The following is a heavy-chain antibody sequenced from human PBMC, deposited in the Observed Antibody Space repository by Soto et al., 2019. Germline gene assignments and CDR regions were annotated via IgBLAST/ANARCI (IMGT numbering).Heavy chain of an antibody. V-gene: IGHV1-18*04. CDR2: ISAYNGNT. CDR3: ARAVKYYDFCSGPPGWYFDL. J-gene: IGHJ2*01. CDR1: GYTFTSYG. D-gene: IGHD3-3*01. Sequence: QVQLVQSGAEVKKPGASVKVSCKASGYTFTSYGISWVRQAPGQGLEWMGWISAYNGNTKYAQKLQGRVTITTDTSTSTAYMELRSLRSDDTAVYYCARAVKYYDFCSGPPGWYFDLWGRGTLVTVSS.